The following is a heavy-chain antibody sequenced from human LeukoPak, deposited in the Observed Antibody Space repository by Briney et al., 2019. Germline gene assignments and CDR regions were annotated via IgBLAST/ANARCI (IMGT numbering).Heavy chain of an antibody. V-gene: IGHV4-59*01. CDR3: ARNADDSSSYPYFDY. D-gene: IGHD3-22*01. Sequence: SETLSLTCTVSGGSISNYYWSWIRQPPGKELEWIGYIYHSGSTNYIPSLKSRVTISVDTSKNQFSLKLSSVTAADTAVYYCARNADDSSSYPYFDYWGQGTLVTVSS. CDR1: GGSISNYY. J-gene: IGHJ4*02. CDR2: IYHSGST.